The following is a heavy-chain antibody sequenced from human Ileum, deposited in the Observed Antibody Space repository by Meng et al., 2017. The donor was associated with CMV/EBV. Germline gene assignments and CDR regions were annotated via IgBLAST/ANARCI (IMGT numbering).Heavy chain of an antibody. D-gene: IGHD3-3*01. CDR3: AREQMGAWRGYCDC. CDR2: LYEGGSA. Sequence: ESRKISGAASGLAVSDNLMTWVRQGVGQGLQWVSTLYEGGSAHYAPSVEGRFRISKDNSANMVYLQMNSLGVEDTAVYYCAREQMGAWRGYCDCWGQGILVTVSS. J-gene: IGHJ4*02. CDR1: GLAVSDNL. V-gene: IGHV3-53*01.